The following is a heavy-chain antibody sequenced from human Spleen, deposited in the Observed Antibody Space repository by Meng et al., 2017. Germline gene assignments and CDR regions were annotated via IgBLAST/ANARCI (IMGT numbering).Heavy chain of an antibody. J-gene: IGHJ4*02. V-gene: IGHV4-31*01. Sequence: QVPRVACGPGLERPSPILSLAVTVSGGSISSGGYYWRWTRQHPGKGLVLIGYSYTSCSTYYNPSLKSLVAISADTSKNQFSLKLSSVTAADTAVYYCARLTVTYYDYWGQGTLVTVSS. CDR1: GGSISSGGYY. D-gene: IGHD4-17*01. CDR3: ARLTVTYYDY. CDR2: SYTSCST.